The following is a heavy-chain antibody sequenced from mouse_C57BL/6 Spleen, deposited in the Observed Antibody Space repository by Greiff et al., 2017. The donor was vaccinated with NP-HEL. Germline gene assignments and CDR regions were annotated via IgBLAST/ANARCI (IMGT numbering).Heavy chain of an antibody. Sequence: QVQLQQPGAELVKPGASVKLSCKASGYTFTSYWVQWVKQRPGQGLEWIGEIDPSDSYTNYNQKFKGKATLTVDTSSSTAYMQLSSLTSEDSAVYYCARSYGYDSGGFAYWGQGTLVTVSA. V-gene: IGHV1-50*01. CDR3: ARSYGYDSGGFAY. CDR2: IDPSDSYT. J-gene: IGHJ3*01. CDR1: GYTFTSYW. D-gene: IGHD2-2*01.